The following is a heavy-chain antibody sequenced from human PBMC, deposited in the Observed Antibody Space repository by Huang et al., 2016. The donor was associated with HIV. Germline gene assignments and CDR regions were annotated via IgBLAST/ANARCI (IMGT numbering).Heavy chain of an antibody. CDR2: VSHSGMT. J-gene: IGHJ4*02. Sequence: QVQLRESGPGLVKPSETLSLTCSVSGASITSHYWRWIRQPPGEGLEWSGSVSHSGMTKYSPLRRSRVTISVDTSKDHFSLNLTSVTGADTAIYYCARDGAYSFDTSAYYRDYWGQGTLVTVSS. D-gene: IGHD3-22*01. CDR1: GASITSHY. CDR3: ARDGAYSFDTSAYYRDY. V-gene: IGHV4-59*11.